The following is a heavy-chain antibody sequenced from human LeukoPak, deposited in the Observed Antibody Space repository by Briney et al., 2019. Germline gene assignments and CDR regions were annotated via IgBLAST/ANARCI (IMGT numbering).Heavy chain of an antibody. CDR2: ISSSGSSI. J-gene: IGHJ4*02. CDR1: EFTLSSYE. V-gene: IGHV3-48*03. Sequence: GGSLRLSCAASEFTLSSYEMNWVRQAPGKGLEWVSYISSSGSSIYYADSVKGRFTISRDNAKNSLYLQMNSLRAEDTAVYYCARDWFHAIDYWGQGTLVTVSS. D-gene: IGHD2/OR15-2a*01. CDR3: ARDWFHAIDY.